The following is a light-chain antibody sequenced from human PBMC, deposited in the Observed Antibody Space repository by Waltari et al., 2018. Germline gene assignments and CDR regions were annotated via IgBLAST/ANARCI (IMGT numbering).Light chain of an antibody. J-gene: IGKJ2*01. Sequence: ETVMTQSPATLSVSPGERATLSCEATHSVYSDLVWYQQNPGQDPRILILGASTRATGIPARFSGSGSGTEVTLIISSLQSEGSAVYYCQQYISWPRTFGQGTKLEI. CDR2: GAS. CDR3: QQYISWPRT. CDR1: HSVYSD. V-gene: IGKV3-15*01.